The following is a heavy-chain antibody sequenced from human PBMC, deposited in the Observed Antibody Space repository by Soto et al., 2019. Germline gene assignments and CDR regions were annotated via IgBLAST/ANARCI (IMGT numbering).Heavy chain of an antibody. J-gene: IGHJ4*02. V-gene: IGHV3-21*01. CDR2: ISSSSSYI. D-gene: IGHD6-19*01. Sequence: GGSLRLSCAASGFGFTFSSYAMSWVRQAPGKGLEWVSSISSSSSYIYYADSVKGRFTISRDNAKNSLYLQMNSLRAEDTAVYYCASSLAVAGTGDYWGQGTLVTVSS. CDR3: ASSLAVAGTGDY. CDR1: GFGFTFSSYA.